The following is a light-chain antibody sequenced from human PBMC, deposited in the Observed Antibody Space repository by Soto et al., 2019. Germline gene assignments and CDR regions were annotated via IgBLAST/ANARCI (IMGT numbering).Light chain of an antibody. CDR3: CSYAGSSLYV. V-gene: IGLV2-23*02. J-gene: IGLJ1*01. Sequence: QSALTQPASVSGSPGQSITISCTGTSSDVGSYNLVSWYQQHPGKAPKLMIYEVSKRPSGVSNRFSGSKSGNTASLTISGLQAEDEADYYCCSYAGSSLYVFGTGTKPTVL. CDR1: SSDVGSYNL. CDR2: EVS.